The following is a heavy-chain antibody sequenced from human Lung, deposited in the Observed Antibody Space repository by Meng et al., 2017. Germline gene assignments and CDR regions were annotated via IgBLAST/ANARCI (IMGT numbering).Heavy chain of an antibody. V-gene: IGHV4-34*01. Sequence: QVQFQPRGAVRLHASGTLSLPCVVSGGSFSDYYWRWIRQPPGKGLEWIGEINHSGSTNYNPSLESRATISVDTSQNNLSLKLSSVTAADSAVYYCARGPTTMAHDFDYWGQGTLVTVSS. J-gene: IGHJ4*02. CDR1: GGSFSDYY. CDR2: INHSGST. CDR3: ARGPTTMAHDFDY. D-gene: IGHD4-11*01.